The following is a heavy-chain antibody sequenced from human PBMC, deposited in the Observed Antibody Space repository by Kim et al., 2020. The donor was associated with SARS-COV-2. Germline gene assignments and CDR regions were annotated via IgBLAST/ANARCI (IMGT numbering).Heavy chain of an antibody. V-gene: IGHV4-61*01. J-gene: IGHJ3*02. CDR3: ARARLTYYDILTGYGALGAFDI. CDR1: GGSVSSGSYY. Sequence: SETLSLTCTVSGGSVSSGSYYWSWIRQPPGKGLEWIGYIYYSGSTNYNPSLKSRVTISVDTSKNQFSLKLSSVTAADTAVYYCARARLTYYDILTGYGALGAFDIWGQGTMVTVSS. D-gene: IGHD3-9*01. CDR2: IYYSGST.